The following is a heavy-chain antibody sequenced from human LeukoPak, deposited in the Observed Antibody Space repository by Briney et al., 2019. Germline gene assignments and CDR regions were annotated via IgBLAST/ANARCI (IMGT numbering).Heavy chain of an antibody. V-gene: IGHV1-69*13. J-gene: IGHJ3*02. CDR3: ADITVTRDGDAFDI. CDR2: IIPIFGTA. D-gene: IGHD4-17*01. Sequence: ASVKVSCKASGGTFSSYAISWVRQAPGQGLEWMGGIIPIFGTANYAQKFQGRVTITADESTSTAYMELSSLRSEDTAVYYCADITVTRDGDAFDIWGQGTMVTVSS. CDR1: GGTFSSYA.